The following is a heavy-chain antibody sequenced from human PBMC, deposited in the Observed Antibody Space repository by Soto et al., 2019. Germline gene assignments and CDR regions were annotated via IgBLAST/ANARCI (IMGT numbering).Heavy chain of an antibody. Sequence: GGSLSLSCAASGFTFPIYWLHWVRQAPGKGLEWVSRINNDGSSTTYSDSVRGRFTISRDKAKDTLYLQMERRRAEDTAIYYGARPRGQRWPFDYWGQGTMVTVSS. D-gene: IGHD6-25*01. CDR3: ARPRGQRWPFDY. CDR2: INNDGSST. V-gene: IGHV3-74*03. CDR1: GFTFPIYW. J-gene: IGHJ4*02.